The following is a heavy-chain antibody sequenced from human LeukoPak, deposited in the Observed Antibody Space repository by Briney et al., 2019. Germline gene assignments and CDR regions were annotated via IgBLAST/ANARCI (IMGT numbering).Heavy chain of an antibody. J-gene: IGHJ4*02. CDR2: IDPNSGDA. D-gene: IGHD3-16*01. CDR1: GYTFTGYY. CDR3: ARGDIGSVDY. Sequence: ASVKVSCKASGYTFTGYYMHWVRQAPGQGLEWMGWIDPNSGDANYAQKFQGRVTMTRDTSISTAYMELSRLRSDDTAVYYCARGDIGSVDYWAQGTLVTVSS. V-gene: IGHV1-2*02.